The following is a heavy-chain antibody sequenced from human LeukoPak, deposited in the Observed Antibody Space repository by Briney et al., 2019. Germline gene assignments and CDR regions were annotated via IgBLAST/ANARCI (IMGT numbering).Heavy chain of an antibody. CDR2: IYYSGST. Sequence: SETLSLTCTVSGGSISSYYWSWIRQPPGKGLEWIGYIYYSGSTNYNPSLKSRVTISVDTSKNQFSLKLSSVTAADTAVYYCARSGSGSYYNILSPYYFDYWGQGTLVTVSS. CDR3: ARSGSGSYYNILSPYYFDY. CDR1: GGSISSYY. D-gene: IGHD3-10*01. V-gene: IGHV4-59*01. J-gene: IGHJ4*02.